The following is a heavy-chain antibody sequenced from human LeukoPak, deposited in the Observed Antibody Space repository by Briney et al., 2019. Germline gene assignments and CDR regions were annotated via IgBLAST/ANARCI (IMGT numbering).Heavy chain of an antibody. CDR3: ARLWGGYGGERH. CDR2: INHSGST. J-gene: IGHJ4*02. CDR1: GGSISSSSYY. Sequence: PSETLSLTCTVSGGSISSSSYYWSWIRQPPGKGLEWIGEINHSGSTNYNPSLKSRVTISVDTSKSQFSLRLSSVTAADTAVYYCARLWGGYGGERHWGQGTLVTVSS. V-gene: IGHV4-39*07. D-gene: IGHD4-23*01.